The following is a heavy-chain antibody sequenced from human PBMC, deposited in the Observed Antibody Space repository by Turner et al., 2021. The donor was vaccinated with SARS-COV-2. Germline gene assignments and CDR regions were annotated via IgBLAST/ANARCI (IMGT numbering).Heavy chain of an antibody. CDR1: GYTFTGYY. Sequence: QVQLVQSGAEVKNHGASVKVSCKASGYTFTGYYMHWVRQAPGQGLEWMGWINPNSGGTNYAQKFQGWVTMTRDTSISTAYMELSRLRSDDTAVYYCAREDRGYSYGYGRFDPWGQGTLVTVSS. V-gene: IGHV1-2*04. J-gene: IGHJ5*02. CDR2: INPNSGGT. CDR3: AREDRGYSYGYGRFDP. D-gene: IGHD5-18*01.